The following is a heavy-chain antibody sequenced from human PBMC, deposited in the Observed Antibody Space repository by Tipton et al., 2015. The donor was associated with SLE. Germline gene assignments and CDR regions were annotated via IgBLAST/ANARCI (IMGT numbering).Heavy chain of an antibody. CDR1: GYTFTSYY. D-gene: IGHD2-8*01. J-gene: IGHJ4*02. CDR3: ARGEIRVLMVYAFDY. V-gene: IGHV1-46*01. Sequence: QSGAEVKKPGASVKVSCKASGYTFTSYYMHWVRQAPGQGLEWMGIINPSGGSTSYAQKFQGRVTMTRDTSTSTVYMELSSLRSEDTAVYYCARGEIRVLMVYAFDYWGQGTLVTVSS. CDR2: INPSGGST.